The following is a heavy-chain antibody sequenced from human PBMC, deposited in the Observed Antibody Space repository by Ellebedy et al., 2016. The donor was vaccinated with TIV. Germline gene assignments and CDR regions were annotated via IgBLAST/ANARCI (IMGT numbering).Heavy chain of an antibody. CDR3: AKDRDNYGGAPYNGMDI. CDR2: ISGSGGST. V-gene: IGHV3-23*01. J-gene: IGHJ6*02. Sequence: GESLKISCAASGFTVSNNYMSWVRQAPGKGLEWVSAISGSGGSTYYADSVKGRFTISRDNSKNTLYLQMNSLRAEDTAVYYCAKDRDNYGGAPYNGMDIWGQGTTVTVSS. D-gene: IGHD5-18*01. CDR1: GFTVSNNY.